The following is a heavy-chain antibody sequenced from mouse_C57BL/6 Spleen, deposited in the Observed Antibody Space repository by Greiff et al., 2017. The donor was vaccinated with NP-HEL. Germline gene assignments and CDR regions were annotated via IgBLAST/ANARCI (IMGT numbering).Heavy chain of an antibody. CDR1: GISITTGNYR. CDR2: IYYSGTI. V-gene: IGHV3-5*01. D-gene: IGHD1-1*01. Sequence: EVQLQQSGPGLVKPSQTVFLTCTVSGISITTGNYRWSWIRQFPGNKLEWIGYIYYSGTITYNPSLTSRTTITRATTKNQFFLEMNSLTAEDTATYYCARIQPLTTVVAHWYFDVWGTGTTVTVAS. CDR3: ARIQPLTTVVAHWYFDV. J-gene: IGHJ1*03.